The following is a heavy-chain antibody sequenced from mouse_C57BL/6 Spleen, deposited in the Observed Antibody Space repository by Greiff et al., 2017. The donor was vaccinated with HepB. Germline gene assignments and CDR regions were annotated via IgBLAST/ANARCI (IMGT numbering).Heavy chain of an antibody. CDR3: ARGYYGSSYETWFAY. J-gene: IGHJ3*01. CDR1: GYAFSSYW. Sequence: QVQLKESGAELVKPGASVKISCKASGYAFSSYWMNWVKQRPGKGLEWIGQIYPGDGDTNYNGKFKGKATLTADKSSSTAYMQLSSLTSEDSAVYFCARGYYGSSYETWFAYWGQGTLVTVSA. CDR2: IYPGDGDT. D-gene: IGHD1-1*01. V-gene: IGHV1-80*01.